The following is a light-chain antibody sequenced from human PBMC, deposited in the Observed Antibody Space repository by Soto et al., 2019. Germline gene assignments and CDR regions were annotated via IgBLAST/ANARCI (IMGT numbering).Light chain of an antibody. J-gene: IGLJ1*01. Sequence: QSALTQPASVSGSPGQSITISCTGTSSDVGGYNHVSWYQHHPGKAPKLMIYEVSNRPSGVSNRFSGSKSGYTASLTISGLQAEDEADYYCNSHTSSGFRVFGTGTKATVL. V-gene: IGLV2-14*01. CDR1: SSDVGGYNH. CDR3: NSHTSSGFRV. CDR2: EVS.